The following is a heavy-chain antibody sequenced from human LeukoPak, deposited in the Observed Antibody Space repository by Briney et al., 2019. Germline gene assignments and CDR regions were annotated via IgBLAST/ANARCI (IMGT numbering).Heavy chain of an antibody. Sequence: ASVKVSCKASGYTFTSYGISWVRQAPGQGLEWMGWISAYNGNTNYAQKLQGRVTMTTDTSTSTAYMELRSLRSDDTAVYYCARAYYYGSGSYYLNWFDPWGQGTLVTVSS. CDR1: GYTFTSYG. J-gene: IGHJ5*02. CDR3: ARAYYYGSGSYYLNWFDP. CDR2: ISAYNGNT. V-gene: IGHV1-18*01. D-gene: IGHD3-10*01.